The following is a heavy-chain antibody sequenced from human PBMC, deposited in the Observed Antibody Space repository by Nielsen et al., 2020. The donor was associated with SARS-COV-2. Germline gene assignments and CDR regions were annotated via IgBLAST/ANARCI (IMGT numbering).Heavy chain of an antibody. Sequence: LRLSCTVSGGSISSGGYYWSWIRQHPGKGLEWIGYIYYSGSTYYNPSLKSRVTISVDTSKNQFSLKLSSVTAADTAVYYCARESILGGYDRDYYYYYMDVWGKGTTVTVSS. J-gene: IGHJ6*03. D-gene: IGHD5-12*01. CDR2: IYYSGST. CDR1: GGSISSGGYY. V-gene: IGHV4-31*03. CDR3: ARESILGGYDRDYYYYYMDV.